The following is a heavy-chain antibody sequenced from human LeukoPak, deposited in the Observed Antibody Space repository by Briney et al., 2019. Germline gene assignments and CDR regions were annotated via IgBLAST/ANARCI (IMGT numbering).Heavy chain of an antibody. CDR1: GFTFDDYG. CDR2: ISATGGTT. CDR3: ARNRNDYGDYVHDY. Sequence: GGSLRLSCAASGFTFDDYGMSWVRQAPGKGLEWVSAISATGGTTYYGDSVKGRFTISRDNAKNSLYLQMNSLRAEDTAVYYCARNRNDYGDYVHDYWGQGTLVTVSS. D-gene: IGHD4-17*01. J-gene: IGHJ4*02. V-gene: IGHV3-23*01.